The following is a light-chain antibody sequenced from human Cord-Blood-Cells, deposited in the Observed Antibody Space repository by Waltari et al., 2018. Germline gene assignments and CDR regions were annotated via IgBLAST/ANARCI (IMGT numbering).Light chain of an antibody. J-gene: IGLJ1*01. CDR2: DVS. CDR1: SSDVGGYNY. Sequence: QSALTQPRSVSGSPGQSVTISCTGTSSDVGGYNYVSCYQQHPGKAPKLMIYDVSKRPSGVPDGCSGCKSGNTTSLTISGLQAEDEADYYCCSYAGSYTFYVFGTGTKVTVL. V-gene: IGLV2-11*02. CDR3: CSYAGSYTFYV.